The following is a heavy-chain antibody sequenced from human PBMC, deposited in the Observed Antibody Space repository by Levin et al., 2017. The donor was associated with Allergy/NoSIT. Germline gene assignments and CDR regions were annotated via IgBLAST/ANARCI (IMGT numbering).Heavy chain of an antibody. CDR2: IFPRDSDT. CDR1: GYSFTSYW. V-gene: IGHV5-51*01. Sequence: GESLKISCQASGYSFTSYWFGWVRQRPGKGLEWMGLIFPRDSDTRVSPSFQGQIIMSVDNSISTAYLQWSSLNASDTAMYYCARRDSDGSNSFDYWGQGTLVTVSS. J-gene: IGHJ4*02. D-gene: IGHD4-23*01. CDR3: ARRDSDGSNSFDY.